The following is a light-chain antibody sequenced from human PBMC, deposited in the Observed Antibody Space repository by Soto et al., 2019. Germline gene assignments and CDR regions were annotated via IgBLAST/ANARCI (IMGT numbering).Light chain of an antibody. Sequence: DILMTQSPSTLAASVGDIVTITCRASQTISSWLAWYQQKPGKAPKLLIYQASTLDTGVPSRFSGSGSGTEFTLTISSLQPDDFATYYCQQYNNYWTFGQGTKVDIK. CDR3: QQYNNYWT. J-gene: IGKJ1*01. CDR2: QAS. CDR1: QTISSW. V-gene: IGKV1-5*03.